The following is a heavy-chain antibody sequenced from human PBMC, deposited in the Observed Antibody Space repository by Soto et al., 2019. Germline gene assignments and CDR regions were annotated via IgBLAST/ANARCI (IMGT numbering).Heavy chain of an antibody. Sequence: SETLSLTCTVSGGSISSYYWSWIRQPPGKGLEWIGYIYYSGSTNYNPSLKSRVTIFVDTSKNQFSLKLTSVTAADTAVYYCARQGCSGGSCYGLSYYYYMDVWGKGTTVTVSS. CDR1: GGSISSYY. D-gene: IGHD2-15*01. J-gene: IGHJ6*03. V-gene: IGHV4-59*08. CDR3: ARQGCSGGSCYGLSYYYYMDV. CDR2: IYYSGST.